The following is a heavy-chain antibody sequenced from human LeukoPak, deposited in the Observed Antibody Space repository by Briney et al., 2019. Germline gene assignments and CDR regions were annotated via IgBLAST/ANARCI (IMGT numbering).Heavy chain of an antibody. CDR1: GGTFSSYA. V-gene: IGHV1-69*06. CDR3: ARADSIVDPFEY. CDR2: IIPMFGTT. Sequence: ASVKVSCKSSGGTFSSYAITWVRQAPGQGLEWMGGIIPMFGTTNSAQKFQGRVTITADKSTSTAYMELSSLTSEDTALYYCARADSIVDPFEYWGQGTLVTVSS. D-gene: IGHD3-22*01. J-gene: IGHJ4*02.